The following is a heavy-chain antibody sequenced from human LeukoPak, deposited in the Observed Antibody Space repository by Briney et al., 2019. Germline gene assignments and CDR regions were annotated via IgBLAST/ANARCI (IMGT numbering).Heavy chain of an antibody. J-gene: IGHJ4*02. D-gene: IGHD4-11*01. V-gene: IGHV4-61*01. CDR2: IYYSGST. CDR1: GGSVSSGTYY. CDR3: ARDRVRGNSNPFFDY. Sequence: SETLSLTCTVSGGSVSSGTYYWSWIRQPPGKGLEWIVYIYYSGSTNYNPPLKSRVTISVDTSKNQFSLKLSSVTAADTAVYYCARDRVRGNSNPFFDYWGQGTLVTVSS.